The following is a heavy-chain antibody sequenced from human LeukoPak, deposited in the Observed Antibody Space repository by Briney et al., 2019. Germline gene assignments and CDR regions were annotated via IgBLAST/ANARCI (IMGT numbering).Heavy chain of an antibody. D-gene: IGHD6-13*01. CDR2: IYTSGST. J-gene: IGHJ4*02. V-gene: IGHV4-61*02. CDR3: ARVSSSSRLGYFDY. CDR1: GGSISSGSYY. Sequence: SETLSLTCTVSGGSISSGSYYWSWIRQPAGKGLEWIGRIYTSGSTNYNPSLKSRVTISVDTSKNQFSLKLSSVTAADTAVYYCARVSSSSRLGYFDYWGQGTLVTVSS.